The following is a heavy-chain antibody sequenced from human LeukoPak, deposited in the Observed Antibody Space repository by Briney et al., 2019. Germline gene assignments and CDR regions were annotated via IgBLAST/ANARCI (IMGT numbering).Heavy chain of an antibody. Sequence: ASVKVSCKASGYTFTSYYMHWVRQAPGQGLEWMGIINPSGGSTSYAQKFQGRVTMTRDMSTSTVYMELSSLKSEDTAVYYCAREVSEHHAFDIWGQGTMVTVSS. V-gene: IGHV1-46*01. J-gene: IGHJ3*02. CDR2: INPSGGST. D-gene: IGHD1-26*01. CDR3: AREVSEHHAFDI. CDR1: GYTFTSYY.